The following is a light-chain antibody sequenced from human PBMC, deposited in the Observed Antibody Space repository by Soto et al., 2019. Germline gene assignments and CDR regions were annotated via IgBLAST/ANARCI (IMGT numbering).Light chain of an antibody. CDR2: EAS. V-gene: IGLV2-23*01. Sequence: QSVLTQPASVSGSPGQSITISCTGTSSDVGRYNLVSWYQQYPGRAPKLLIYEASERPSGVSYRFSGSRSGNSASLTISGLQAEDEADYYCCSYAGSNTFVFGGGTQLTVL. J-gene: IGLJ7*01. CDR1: SSDVGRYNL. CDR3: CSYAGSNTFV.